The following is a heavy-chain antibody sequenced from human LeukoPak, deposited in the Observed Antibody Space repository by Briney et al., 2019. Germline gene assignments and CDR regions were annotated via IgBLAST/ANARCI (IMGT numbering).Heavy chain of an antibody. Sequence: ASVKVPCKASGYTXTGYGISWVRQAPGQGLEWMGWISAYNGNTNYAQKLQGRVTMTTDTSTSTAYMELRSLRSDDTAVYYCARDETYCSGGSCYPYLYYFDYWGQGTLVTVSS. CDR3: ARDETYCSGGSCYPYLYYFDY. CDR1: GYTXTGYG. V-gene: IGHV1-18*01. D-gene: IGHD2-15*01. J-gene: IGHJ4*02. CDR2: ISAYNGNT.